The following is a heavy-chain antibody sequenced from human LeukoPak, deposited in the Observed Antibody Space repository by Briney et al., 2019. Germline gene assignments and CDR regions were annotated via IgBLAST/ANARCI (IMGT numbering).Heavy chain of an antibody. Sequence: PGGSLRLSCAASGFTLSSYSMNWVRQAPGKGLEWVSYMSSGSSTIYYADSVKGRFTISRDNARNSLYLQMNSLRAEDTAIYYCARRALGYCSGGSCQSLDYWGQGTLVTVSS. D-gene: IGHD2-15*01. CDR2: MSSGSSTI. V-gene: IGHV3-48*01. J-gene: IGHJ4*02. CDR3: ARRALGYCSGGSCQSLDY. CDR1: GFTLSSYS.